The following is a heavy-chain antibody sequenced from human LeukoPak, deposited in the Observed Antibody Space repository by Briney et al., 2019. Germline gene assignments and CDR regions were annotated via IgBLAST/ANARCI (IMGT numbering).Heavy chain of an antibody. D-gene: IGHD2-15*01. V-gene: IGHV3-53*01. Sequence: PGGSLRLSCAASGFTVSSNYMSWVRQAPGKGLEWVSVIYSGGSTYCADSVKGRFTISRDNSKNTLYLQMNSLRAEDTAVYYCARLPTHYYYYGMDVWGQGTTVTVSS. CDR2: IYSGGST. CDR1: GFTVSSNY. J-gene: IGHJ6*02. CDR3: ARLPTHYYYYGMDV.